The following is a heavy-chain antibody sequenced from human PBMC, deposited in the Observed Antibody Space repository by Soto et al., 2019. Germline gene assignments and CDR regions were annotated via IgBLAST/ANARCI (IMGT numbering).Heavy chain of an antibody. J-gene: IGHJ4*02. V-gene: IGHV4-59*01. Sequence: QVQLQESGPGLVKPSETLSLTCTVSGGSITSYYWNWIRQPPGKGLEWIGYIYSSGSTNYNPSLKGRVTTSLDTSKNQVSLNVTSVTAADTAVYYCAATPRYWGQGRLVTVSS. D-gene: IGHD2-15*01. CDR2: IYSSGST. CDR3: AATPRY. CDR1: GGSITSYY.